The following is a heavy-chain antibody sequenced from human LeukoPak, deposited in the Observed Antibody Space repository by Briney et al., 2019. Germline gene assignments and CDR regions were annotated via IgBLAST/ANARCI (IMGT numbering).Heavy chain of an antibody. J-gene: IGHJ4*02. D-gene: IGHD4-11*01. CDR1: GFTFSTYW. CDR2: IKQDESEK. CDR3: ARVGRGSKYGYFDF. V-gene: IGHV3-7*01. Sequence: PGGSLSLSCAASGFTFSTYWMSWARQAPGKGLECVANIKQDESEKYYMDSVKGRFTISRDNAKNSLSLQMSSLRADDTAVYYCARVGRGSKYGYFDFWGQGTLVTVSS.